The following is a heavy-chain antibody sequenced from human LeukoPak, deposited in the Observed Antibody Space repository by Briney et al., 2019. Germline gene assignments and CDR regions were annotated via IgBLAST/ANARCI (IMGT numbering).Heavy chain of an antibody. CDR1: GFTFDDYA. D-gene: IGHD1-1*01. V-gene: IGHV3-9*01. CDR3: AKAYNWNDYYFDY. J-gene: IGHJ4*02. CDR2: ISWNSGSI. Sequence: GGSLRLSCAASGFTFDDYAMHWVRQAPGKGLEWVSGISWNSGSIGYADSVKGRFTISRDNAKNSLYLQMNSLRAEDTALYYCAKAYNWNDYYFDYWSQGTLVTVSS.